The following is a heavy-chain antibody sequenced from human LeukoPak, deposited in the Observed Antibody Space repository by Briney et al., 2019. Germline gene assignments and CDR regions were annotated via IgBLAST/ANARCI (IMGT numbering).Heavy chain of an antibody. V-gene: IGHV3-11*01. CDR3: ARRDALDY. D-gene: IGHD2-8*01. CDR2: ISTSGSST. CDR1: GFIFSDYY. Sequence: SGGSLRLSSAASGFIFSDYYMSWIRQAPGKGLEWISYISTSGSSTYHADSVKGRFTISRDNAKNSLYLQMNSLRAEDTAVYYCARRDALDYWGQGTLVTVSS. J-gene: IGHJ4*02.